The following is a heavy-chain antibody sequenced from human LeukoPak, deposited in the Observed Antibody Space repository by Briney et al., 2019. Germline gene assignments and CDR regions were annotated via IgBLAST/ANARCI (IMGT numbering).Heavy chain of an antibody. CDR2: INAGNGNT. CDR3: ARGKRVGYCTNGVCPGDY. D-gene: IGHD2-8*01. V-gene: IGHV1-3*01. CDR1: GYTFTSYA. Sequence: ASVTVSCKASGYTFTSYAMHWVRQAPGQRLEWMGWINAGNGNTKYSQKFQGRVTITRDTSASIAYMELSSLRSEDTAVYYCARGKRVGYCTNGVCPGDYWGQGTLVTVSS. J-gene: IGHJ4*02.